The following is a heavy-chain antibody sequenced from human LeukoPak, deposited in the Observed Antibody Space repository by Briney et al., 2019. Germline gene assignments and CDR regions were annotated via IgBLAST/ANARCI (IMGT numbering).Heavy chain of an antibody. D-gene: IGHD3-22*01. V-gene: IGHV1-8*01. Sequence: ASVKVSCKASGYTFTSYDINWVRQATGQGLEWMGWMNPNSGNTGYAQKFQGRVAMTRNTSISTAYMELSSLRSGDTAVYYCARTEKDTVLYYYDSSGYYHFDYWGQGTLVTVSS. CDR2: MNPNSGNT. CDR3: ARTEKDTVLYYYDSSGYYHFDY. J-gene: IGHJ4*02. CDR1: GYTFTSYD.